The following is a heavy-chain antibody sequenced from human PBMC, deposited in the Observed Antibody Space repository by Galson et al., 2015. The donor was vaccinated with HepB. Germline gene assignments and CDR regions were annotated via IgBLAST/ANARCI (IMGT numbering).Heavy chain of an antibody. CDR1: GFTFSYYG. CDR3: VKDLGVGAVADRFTS. D-gene: IGHD6-19*01. V-gene: IGHV3-30*18. Sequence: FLRLSCATSGFTFSYYGMHWVRQAPGKGLEWVAGMSYDGNYKHYADSVKGRFTISRDNSKNTLYLQMNSLRPDDTAMYYCVKDLGVGAVADRFTSWGQGTLVTVSS. CDR2: MSYDGNYK. J-gene: IGHJ5*02.